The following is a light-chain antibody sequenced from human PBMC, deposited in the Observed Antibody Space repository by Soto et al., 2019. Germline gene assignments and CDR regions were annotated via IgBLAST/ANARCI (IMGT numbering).Light chain of an antibody. CDR3: QQGYRTPYT. V-gene: IGKV1-39*01. CDR2: TAS. J-gene: IGKJ2*01. Sequence: DIQMTPSPSSLSASVGDRVTITCRASQTITRYLHWYQHKPGEAPKLLIYTASSLQSGVPSRFSGSGSGSDFTLTITSLQPEDFATYYCQQGYRTPYTFGQGTKLEIK. CDR1: QTITRY.